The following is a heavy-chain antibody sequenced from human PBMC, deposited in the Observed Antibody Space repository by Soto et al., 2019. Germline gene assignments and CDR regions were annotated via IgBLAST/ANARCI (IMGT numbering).Heavy chain of an antibody. CDR2: ISAYNGNT. CDR1: GYTFTSYG. CDR3: ARGLRYFDWLLSAHYYYGMDV. J-gene: IGHJ6*02. D-gene: IGHD3-9*01. Sequence: ASVKVSCKASGYTFTSYGISWVRQAPGQGLEWMGWISAYNGNTNYAQKLQGRVTMTTDTSTSTAYMELRSLRSDDTAVYYCARGLRYFDWLLSAHYYYGMDVWGQGTTVTVSS. V-gene: IGHV1-18*01.